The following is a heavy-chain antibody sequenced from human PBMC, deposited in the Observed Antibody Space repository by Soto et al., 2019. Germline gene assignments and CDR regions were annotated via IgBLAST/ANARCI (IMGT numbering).Heavy chain of an antibody. CDR1: GFTFSSYA. V-gene: IGHV3-30-3*01. D-gene: IGHD3-10*01. CDR2: ISYDGSNK. J-gene: IGHJ4*02. Sequence: GGSLRLSCAASGFTFSSYAMHWVRQAPGKGLEWVAVISYDGSNKYYADSVKGRFTISRDNSKNTLYLQMNSLRAEDTAVYYCARDRRNYYGSWGCFDYWGQGTLVTVSS. CDR3: ARDRRNYYGSWGCFDY.